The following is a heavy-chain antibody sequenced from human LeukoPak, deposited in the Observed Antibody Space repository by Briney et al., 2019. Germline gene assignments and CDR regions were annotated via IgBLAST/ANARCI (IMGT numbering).Heavy chain of an antibody. CDR3: ARVSYVVPAAIRMNYDFWSGYYGGNYYYYYMDV. CDR1: GGTFSSYA. Sequence: ASVKVSCKASGGTFSSYAISWVRQAPGQGLEWMGGIIPIFGTANYAQKFQGRVTITADESTSTAYMELSSLRSEDTAVYYCARVSYVVPAAIRMNYDFWSGYYGGNYYYYYMDVWGKGTTVTVSS. D-gene: IGHD3-3*01. V-gene: IGHV1-69*13. J-gene: IGHJ6*03. CDR2: IIPIFGTA.